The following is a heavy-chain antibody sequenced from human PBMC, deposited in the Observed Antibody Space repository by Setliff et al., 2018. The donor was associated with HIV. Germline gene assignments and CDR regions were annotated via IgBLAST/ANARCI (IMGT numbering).Heavy chain of an antibody. CDR1: GGSISTSY. Sequence: PSETLSLTCTVSGGSISTSYWNWIRQPPGKGLEWIAYIYMSGTTNYNPSLKSRVTISLDTSRNQFSLKLGSVTAADTAMYYCAREHCSGGSCNGFDIWGQGTMVTVSS. J-gene: IGHJ3*02. CDR3: AREHCSGGSCNGFDI. V-gene: IGHV4-4*09. D-gene: IGHD2-15*01. CDR2: IYMSGTT.